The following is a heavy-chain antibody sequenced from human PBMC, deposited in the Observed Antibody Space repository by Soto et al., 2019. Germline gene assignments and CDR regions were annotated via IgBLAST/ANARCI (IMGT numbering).Heavy chain of an antibody. J-gene: IGHJ4*02. CDR3: ARERSGTPDY. CDR1: GFSFSSYC. V-gene: IGHV3-30*03. Sequence: PGGSLRLSCAASGFSFSSYCMHWVRQAPGKGLEWVASVSYDGSNKHYADSVKGRFTISRDNSRNTLDLQMNSLRAEDTAVYYCARERSGTPDYWGQGTLVTVSS. D-gene: IGHD1-1*01. CDR2: VSYDGSNK.